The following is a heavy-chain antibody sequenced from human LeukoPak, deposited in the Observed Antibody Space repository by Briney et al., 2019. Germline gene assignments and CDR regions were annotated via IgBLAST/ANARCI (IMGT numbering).Heavy chain of an antibody. CDR2: THYTGST. V-gene: IGHV4-59*01. CDR3: ARVEEGYGSGRRENYYYYYMDV. D-gene: IGHD3-10*01. Sequence: SETLSLTCTVTDGSISSYYWSWIRQPPRKGLEWIGYTHYTGSTNYNPSLKSRVTISVDTSKNQFSLKLSSVTAADTAVYYCARVEEGYGSGRRENYYYYYMDVWGKGTTVTISS. J-gene: IGHJ6*03. CDR1: DGSISSYY.